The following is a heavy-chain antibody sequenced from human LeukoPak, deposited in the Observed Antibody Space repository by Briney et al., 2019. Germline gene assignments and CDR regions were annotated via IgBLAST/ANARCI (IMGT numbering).Heavy chain of an antibody. D-gene: IGHD5-12*01. J-gene: IGHJ4*02. CDR2: VSGSGGST. CDR1: GFTFSTYA. CDR3: ARVDSSSGYVSPPFGY. V-gene: IGHV3-23*01. Sequence: GGSLRLSCAASGFTFSTYAMNWVRQAPGKGLEWVSSVSGSGGSTYYADSVKGRFTISRDNAKNSLYLQMNSLRAEDTAVYYCARVDSSSGYVSPPFGYWGQGTLVTVSS.